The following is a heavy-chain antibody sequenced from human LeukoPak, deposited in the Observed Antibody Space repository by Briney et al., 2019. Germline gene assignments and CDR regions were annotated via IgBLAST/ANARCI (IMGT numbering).Heavy chain of an antibody. J-gene: IGHJ4*02. CDR3: ARDRGYSYGFDY. D-gene: IGHD5-18*01. CDR2: ISGSGGST. CDR1: GFTFSSYA. Sequence: QPGGSLRLSCAASGFTFSSYAMSWVRQAPGKGLEWVSAISGSGGSTYYADSVKGRFTISRDNSKNTLYLQMNSLRAEDTAVYYCARDRGYSYGFDYWGQGTLVTVSS. V-gene: IGHV3-23*01.